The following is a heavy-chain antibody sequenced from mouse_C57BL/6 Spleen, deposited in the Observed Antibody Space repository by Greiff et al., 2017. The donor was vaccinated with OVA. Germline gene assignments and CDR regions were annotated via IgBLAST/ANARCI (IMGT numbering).Heavy chain of an antibody. Sequence: EVKLMESEGGLVQPGSSMKLSCTASGFTFSDYYMAWVRQVPEKGLEWVANINYDGSSTYYLDSLKSRFIISRDNAKNILYLQMSSLKSEDTATYYCARDGLGRDYAMDYWGQGTSVTVSS. CDR3: ARDGLGRDYAMDY. CDR1: GFTFSDYY. J-gene: IGHJ4*01. CDR2: INYDGSST. V-gene: IGHV5-16*01. D-gene: IGHD4-1*01.